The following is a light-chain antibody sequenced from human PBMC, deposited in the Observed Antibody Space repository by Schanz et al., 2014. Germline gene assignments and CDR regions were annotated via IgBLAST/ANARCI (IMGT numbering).Light chain of an antibody. Sequence: EIVMTQSPATLSVSPGQRVTLSCRASQSVSSNLAWYQQKPGQAPRLLIFDATNRATDIPARFSGSGSGTDFTLTISSLEAEDFAVYYCQQRSNWPSFGQGTRLEIK. CDR3: QQRSNWPS. J-gene: IGKJ5*01. V-gene: IGKV3-11*01. CDR2: DAT. CDR1: QSVSSN.